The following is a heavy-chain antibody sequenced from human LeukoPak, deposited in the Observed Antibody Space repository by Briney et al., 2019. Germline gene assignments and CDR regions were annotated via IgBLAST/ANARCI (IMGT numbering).Heavy chain of an antibody. CDR1: GYSISSGYY. CDR2: IYHSGST. J-gene: IGHJ4*02. Sequence: SETLSLTCAVSGYSISSGYYWGWIRQPPGKGLAWIGSIYHSGSTYYNPSLKSRVTISVDTSKNQFSLKLSSVTAAHTAVYYCAREEYSSSLFYFDYWGQGTLVTVSS. CDR3: AREEYSSSLFYFDY. V-gene: IGHV4-38-2*02. D-gene: IGHD6-6*01.